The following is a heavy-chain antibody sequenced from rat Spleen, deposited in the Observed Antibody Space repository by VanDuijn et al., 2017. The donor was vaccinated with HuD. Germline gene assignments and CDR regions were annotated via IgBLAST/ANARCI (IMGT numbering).Heavy chain of an antibody. CDR2: ISSGGPS. CDR3: ARGWERFAY. D-gene: IGHD5-1*01. CDR1: GFSLTSYT. V-gene: IGHV2-6*01. Sequence: QVQLKESGPGLVQPSQTLSLTCTVSGFSLTSYTLSWVRQPPGKGLEWIAAISSGGPSYYNSVLNPRLSINRDISKSQVFLKMSSLQTEDTAMYFCARGWERFAYWGQGTLVTVSS. J-gene: IGHJ3*01.